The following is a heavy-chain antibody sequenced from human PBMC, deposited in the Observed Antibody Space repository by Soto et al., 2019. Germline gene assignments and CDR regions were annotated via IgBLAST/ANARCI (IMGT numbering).Heavy chain of an antibody. CDR1: GFTFSSYS. CDR3: ARGKKDIVVVPAEFDP. CDR2: ISSSSSYI. D-gene: IGHD2-2*01. V-gene: IGHV3-21*01. Sequence: GGSLRLSCAASGFTFSSYSMNWVRQAPGKGLEWVSSISSSSSYIYYADSVKGRFTISRDNAKNSLYLQMNNLRAEDTAVYYCARGKKDIVVVPAEFDPWGQGTLVTVSS. J-gene: IGHJ5*02.